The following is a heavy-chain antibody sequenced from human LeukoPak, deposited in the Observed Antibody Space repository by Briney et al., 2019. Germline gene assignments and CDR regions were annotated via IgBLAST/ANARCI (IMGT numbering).Heavy chain of an antibody. Sequence: ASVKVSCKASGYTFTSYGISWVRQAPGQGLEWMGWINPNSGGTNYAQKFQGRVTMTRDTSISTAYMELSRLRSDDTAVYYCARRTLVGATHFDYWGQGTLVTVSS. CDR2: INPNSGGT. D-gene: IGHD1-26*01. V-gene: IGHV1-2*02. CDR1: GYTFTSYG. CDR3: ARRTLVGATHFDY. J-gene: IGHJ4*02.